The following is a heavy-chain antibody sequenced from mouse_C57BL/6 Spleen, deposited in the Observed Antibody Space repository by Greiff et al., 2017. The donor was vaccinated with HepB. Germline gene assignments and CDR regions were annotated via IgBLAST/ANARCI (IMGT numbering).Heavy chain of an antibody. CDR1: GYTFTSYW. CDR3: ARVGDYGAY. D-gene: IGHD2-4*01. Sequence: VQLQQPGAELVMPGASVKLSCKASGYTFTSYWMHWVKQRPGQGLEWIGEIDPSDSYTNYNQKFKGKSTLTVDKSSSTAYMQLSSLTSEDSAVYYCARVGDYGAYWGQGTLVTVSA. V-gene: IGHV1-69*01. CDR2: IDPSDSYT. J-gene: IGHJ3*01.